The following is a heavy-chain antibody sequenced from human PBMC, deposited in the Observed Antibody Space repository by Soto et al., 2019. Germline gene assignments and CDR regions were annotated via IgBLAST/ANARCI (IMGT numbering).Heavy chain of an antibody. V-gene: IGHV3-23*01. CDR2: ISGSGGST. CDR1: GFTFSSYA. Sequence: GGSLRLSCAASGFTFSSYAMSWVRQAPGKGLEWVSAISGSGGSTYYADSVKGRFTISRDNSKNTLYLQMNSLRAEDTAVYYCANKGAYYYYGMDVWGQGTTVTVSS. J-gene: IGHJ6*02. D-gene: IGHD3-16*01. CDR3: ANKGAYYYYGMDV.